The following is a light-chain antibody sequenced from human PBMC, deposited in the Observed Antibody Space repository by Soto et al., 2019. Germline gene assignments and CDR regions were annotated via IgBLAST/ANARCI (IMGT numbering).Light chain of an antibody. J-gene: IGKJ1*01. CDR3: QHYNNWWT. CDR2: GAS. V-gene: IGKV3-15*01. Sequence: ETVMTQSPATLSVSPGERATISCRASQSVSSNLAWYQQKPGQAPRLLIYGASTRATGIPARFSGSGSGTEFTLTISSLQSEDFAVYYCQHYNNWWTFGQGTKVDIK. CDR1: QSVSSN.